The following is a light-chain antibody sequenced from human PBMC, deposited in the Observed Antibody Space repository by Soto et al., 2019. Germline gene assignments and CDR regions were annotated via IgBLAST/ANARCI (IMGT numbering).Light chain of an antibody. V-gene: IGKV1-12*01. J-gene: IGKJ4*01. Sequence: DIQMTQSPSFVSASIGDRVTITCRASQGIGSWLAWYQQVPGRAPRLLIFPASPFQSGVSSRFRGSGSGTDFTLTITSLQPEDFVTYFCLQANNFPVTFGEGTKVEMK. CDR2: PAS. CDR1: QGIGSW. CDR3: LQANNFPVT.